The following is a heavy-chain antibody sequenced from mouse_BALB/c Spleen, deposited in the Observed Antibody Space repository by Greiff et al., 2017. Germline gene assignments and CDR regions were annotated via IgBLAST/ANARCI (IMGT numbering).Heavy chain of an antibody. J-gene: IGHJ2*01. V-gene: IGHV5-9-4*01. CDR2: ISSGGSYT. CDR1: GFTFSSYA. Sequence: EVMLVESGGGLVKPGGSLKLSCAASGFTFSSYAMSWVRQSPEKRLEWVAEISSGGSYTYYPDTVTGRFTISIDNAKNTLYLEMGSLRSEDTAMYYCAREGADYWGQGTTLTVSS. CDR3: AREGADY.